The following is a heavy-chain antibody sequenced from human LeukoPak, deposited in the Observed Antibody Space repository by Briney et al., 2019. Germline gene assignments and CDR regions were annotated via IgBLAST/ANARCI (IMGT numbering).Heavy chain of an antibody. CDR3: ARELSADRGYFQH. D-gene: IGHD6-25*01. J-gene: IGHJ1*01. CDR1: GYTFTSYY. V-gene: IGHV1-46*01. CDR2: INPSAGSA. Sequence: ASVKVSCKASGYTFTSYYIHWVRQAPGQGLEWMGIINPSAGSASYAQKFQGRVTMTRDMSTSTVYMELISLRSEDTAVYYCARELSADRGYFQHWGQGTLVTVSS.